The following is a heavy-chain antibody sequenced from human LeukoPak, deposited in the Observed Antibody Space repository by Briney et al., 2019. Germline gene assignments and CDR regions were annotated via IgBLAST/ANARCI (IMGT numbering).Heavy chain of an antibody. CDR3: AGGIAVAGTLDY. CDR2: IYHSGST. V-gene: IGHV4-38-2*02. CDR1: GYSITSGFY. J-gene: IGHJ4*02. Sequence: ETLSLTCSVSGYSITSGFYWGWVRQPPGKGLEWIGSIYHSGSTYYNPSFKSRVTLSVDTSKNQFSLNLSSVTAADTAVYYCAGGIAVAGTLDYWGQGTLVTVSS. D-gene: IGHD6-19*01.